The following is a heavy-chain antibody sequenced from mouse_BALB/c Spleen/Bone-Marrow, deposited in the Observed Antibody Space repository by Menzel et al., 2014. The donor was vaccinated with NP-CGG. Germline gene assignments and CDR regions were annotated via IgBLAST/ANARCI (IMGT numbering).Heavy chain of an antibody. CDR1: GFVFSSYD. D-gene: IGHD2-12*01. CDR2: ISSGGSYT. Sequence: EVMLVESGGGLVKPGGSLKLSCAASGFVFSSYDMSWVRQTPEKRLAWVATISSGGSYTCYPDSVKGRFTISRDNARNTLYLQMSSLRSEDTALYYCARHVVELRRAFDYWGQGTSVTVSS. J-gene: IGHJ4*01. CDR3: ARHVVELRRAFDY. V-gene: IGHV5-9*02.